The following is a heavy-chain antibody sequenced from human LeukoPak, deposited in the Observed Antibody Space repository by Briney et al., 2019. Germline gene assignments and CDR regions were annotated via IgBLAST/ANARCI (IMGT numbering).Heavy chain of an antibody. Sequence: SETLSLTCAVYGGSFSGYYWSWIRQPPGKGLEWIGEINHSGSTNYNPSLESRVTISVDTSKNQFSLKLSSVTAADTAVYYCASRRDGYNYRGIRYYFDYWGQGTLVTVSS. V-gene: IGHV4-34*01. CDR2: INHSGST. D-gene: IGHD5-24*01. CDR1: GGSFSGYY. CDR3: ASRRDGYNYRGIRYYFDY. J-gene: IGHJ4*02.